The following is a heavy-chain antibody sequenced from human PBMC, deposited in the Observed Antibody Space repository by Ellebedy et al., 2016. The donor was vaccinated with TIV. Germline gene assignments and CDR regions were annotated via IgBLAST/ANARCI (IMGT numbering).Heavy chain of an antibody. CDR3: ARHTPMDPFDF. J-gene: IGHJ4*02. CDR2: IDWDDEK. D-gene: IGHD5-18*01. V-gene: IGHV2-70*11. CDR1: GFSLNTSGMC. Sequence: SGPTLVKPTQTLRLTCIFSGFSLNTSGMCVSWIRQPPGKALECLSRIDWDDEKYYSTSLKTRLSISKDTSNNQVVLTITNMDPVDTATYYCARHTPMDPFDFWGQGTLVTVSS.